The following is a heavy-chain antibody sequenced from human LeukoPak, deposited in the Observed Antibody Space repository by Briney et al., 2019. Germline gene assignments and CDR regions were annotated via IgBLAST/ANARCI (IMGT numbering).Heavy chain of an antibody. Sequence: GGSLRLSCVASGFTFSSYSMNWVRQAPGKGLEWVSSISSSSSFIYYADSVKGRFTISRDNAKNSLYLQMNSLRAEDKAVYYCARDGGGMVGALYYFDSWGQGTLVTVSS. V-gene: IGHV3-21*01. CDR1: GFTFSSYS. D-gene: IGHD1-26*01. CDR2: ISSSSSFI. J-gene: IGHJ4*02. CDR3: ARDGGGMVGALYYFDS.